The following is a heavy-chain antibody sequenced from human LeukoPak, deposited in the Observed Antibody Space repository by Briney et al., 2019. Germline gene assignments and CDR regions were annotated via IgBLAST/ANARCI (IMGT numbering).Heavy chain of an antibody. J-gene: IGHJ3*02. Sequence: TETLSLTCAVYGGSFSGYYWSWIRQPPGKGLEWIGEINHSGSTNYNPSLKSRVTISVDTSKNQFSLKLSSVTAADTAVYYCARWEYYDILTGRHDAFDIWGQGTMVTVSS. D-gene: IGHD3-9*01. CDR2: INHSGST. V-gene: IGHV4-34*01. CDR1: GGSFSGYY. CDR3: ARWEYYDILTGRHDAFDI.